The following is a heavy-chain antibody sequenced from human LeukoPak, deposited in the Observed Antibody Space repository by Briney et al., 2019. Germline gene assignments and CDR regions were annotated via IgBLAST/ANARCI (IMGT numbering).Heavy chain of an antibody. Sequence: QPGGSLRLSCAASGFTFSNYGMHWVRQAPGKGLEWVAVISYDGSNKYYADSVKGRFTISRDNSKNTLYLQTNSLRAEDTAVYYCANGLTNGDYVFWGQGTLVTVSS. CDR1: GFTFSNYG. V-gene: IGHV3-30*18. CDR2: ISYDGSNK. J-gene: IGHJ4*02. CDR3: ANGLTNGDYVF. D-gene: IGHD4-17*01.